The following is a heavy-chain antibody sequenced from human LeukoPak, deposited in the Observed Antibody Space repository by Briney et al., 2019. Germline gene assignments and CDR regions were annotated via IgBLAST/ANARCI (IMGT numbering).Heavy chain of an antibody. CDR1: GGSISSYY. V-gene: IGHV4-59*12. D-gene: IGHD3-3*01. Sequence: SETLSLTCTVSGGSISSYYWSWIRQPPGKGLEWIGYIYYSGSTYYNPSLKSRVTISVDRSKNQFSLKLSSVTAADTAVYYCARGGRVVNDAFDIWGQGTMVTVSS. CDR3: ARGGRVVNDAFDI. J-gene: IGHJ3*02. CDR2: IYYSGST.